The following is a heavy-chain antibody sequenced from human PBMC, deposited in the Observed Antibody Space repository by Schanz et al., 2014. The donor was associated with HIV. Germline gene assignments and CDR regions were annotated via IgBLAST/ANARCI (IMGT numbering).Heavy chain of an antibody. D-gene: IGHD3-10*01. J-gene: IGHJ6*02. CDR1: GFTFSSSG. V-gene: IGHV3-23*04. Sequence: EVQLVESGGGLVQPGRSLRLSCTASGFTFSSSGMHWVRQAPGKGLEWVSSISGGSGSTFYADSVKGRFTISRVNSKNTLYLQMNSLRAEDTAVYYCAKGSSLWSFYYGMDVWGQGTTVTVSS. CDR3: AKGSSLWSFYYGMDV. CDR2: ISGGSGST.